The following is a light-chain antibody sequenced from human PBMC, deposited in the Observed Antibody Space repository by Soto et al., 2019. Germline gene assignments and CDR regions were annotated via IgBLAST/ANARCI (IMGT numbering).Light chain of an antibody. Sequence: QSALTQSPSASASPGQSVTISCTGISGDIGAYNYVSWYQQHPGKAPKLIIYEVNKRPSGVPDRFSGSKSGITASLTVSGLQADDEADYYCGAHAGSNTWVFGGGTKLTVL. CDR3: GAHAGSNTWV. CDR1: SGDIGAYNY. CDR2: EVN. V-gene: IGLV2-8*01. J-gene: IGLJ3*02.